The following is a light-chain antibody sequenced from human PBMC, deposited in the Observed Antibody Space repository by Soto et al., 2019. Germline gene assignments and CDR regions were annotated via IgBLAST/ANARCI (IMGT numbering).Light chain of an antibody. CDR2: GAS. V-gene: IGKV3-20*01. CDR3: QQYGSLPRT. Sequence: EIVLTQSPGTLSLSPGERATLSCRASESVSSSYLAWYQQKAGQAPRLLIYGASSRATGIPDRFSGSGSGTDFTLTISRLEPEDFAVYYCQQYGSLPRTFGQGTKVEIK. CDR1: ESVSSSY. J-gene: IGKJ1*01.